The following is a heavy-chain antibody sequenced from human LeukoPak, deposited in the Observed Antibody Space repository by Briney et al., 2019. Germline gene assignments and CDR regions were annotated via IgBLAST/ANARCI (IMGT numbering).Heavy chain of an antibody. D-gene: IGHD4-17*01. V-gene: IGHV3-43D*03. CDR2: VSWDGGST. J-gene: IGHJ4*02. Sequence: GGSLRLSCAASGFAFDDYAMHWVRQVPGKGLEWVSFVSWDGGSTYYADSVKGRFTISRDNSKNSLYLQMNSLRAEDTALYYCAKGTLGDYRAGPDYWGRGTLVTVSS. CDR3: AKGTLGDYRAGPDY. CDR1: GFAFDDYA.